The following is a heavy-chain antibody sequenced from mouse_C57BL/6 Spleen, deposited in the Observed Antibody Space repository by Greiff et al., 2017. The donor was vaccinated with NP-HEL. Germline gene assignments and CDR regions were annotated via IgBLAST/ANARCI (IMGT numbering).Heavy chain of an antibody. CDR3: ARYYYGSSLDY. D-gene: IGHD1-1*01. CDR2: IDPSDSYT. J-gene: IGHJ2*01. Sequence: VQLQQPGAELVRPGTSVKLSCKASGYTFTSYWMHWVKQRPGQGLEWIGVIDPSDSYTNYNQNFKGKATLTVDTSSSTAYMQLSSLTSEDSAVYYCARYYYGSSLDYWGQGTTLTVSS. V-gene: IGHV1-59*01. CDR1: GYTFTSYW.